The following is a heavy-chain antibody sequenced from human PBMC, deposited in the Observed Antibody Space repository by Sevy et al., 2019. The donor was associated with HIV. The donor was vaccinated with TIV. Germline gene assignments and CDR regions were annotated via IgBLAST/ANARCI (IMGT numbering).Heavy chain of an antibody. Sequence: GGSLRLSCAGSGFTFYNYGIHWVRQAPGKGLEWVTMISYDGKNENYADSVKGRFTISRDNYKNTVYLQMNSLRPDDTPIYYCAKDRSGSWSVDYWGQGTLVTVSS. V-gene: IGHV3-30*18. CDR1: GFTFYNYG. CDR2: ISYDGKNE. CDR3: AKDRSGSWSVDY. D-gene: IGHD6-13*01. J-gene: IGHJ4*02.